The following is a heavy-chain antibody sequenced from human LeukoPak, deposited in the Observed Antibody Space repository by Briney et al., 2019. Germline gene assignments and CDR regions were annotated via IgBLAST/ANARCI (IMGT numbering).Heavy chain of an antibody. J-gene: IGHJ4*02. Sequence: PSETLSLTCTVSGGSISSYYWSWIRQPPGKGLEWIGYIYYSGSTNYNPSLKSRVTISVDTSKNQFSLKLSSVTAADTAVYYCARDLAYGGNSLVYWGQGTLVTVSS. D-gene: IGHD4-23*01. CDR1: GGSISSYY. V-gene: IGHV4-59*01. CDR2: IYYSGST. CDR3: ARDLAYGGNSLVY.